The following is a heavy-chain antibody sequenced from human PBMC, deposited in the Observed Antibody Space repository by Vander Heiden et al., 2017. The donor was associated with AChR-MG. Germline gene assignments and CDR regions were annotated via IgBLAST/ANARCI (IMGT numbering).Heavy chain of an antibody. CDR3: ARVPGGKQGGYLDY. CDR1: GFPFTTYR. V-gene: IGHV3-7*01. Sequence: EVQLVESGGGLVQPGGSLRLSCVASGFPFTTYRMTWVRQAPGKGLEWVANINQDGSEKFYVDSVKGRFTISRDNAKNSLYLQMNSLGGEDTAIYHCARVPGGKQGGYLDYWGQGNLVTVSS. CDR2: INQDGSEK. J-gene: IGHJ4*02. D-gene: IGHD2-15*01.